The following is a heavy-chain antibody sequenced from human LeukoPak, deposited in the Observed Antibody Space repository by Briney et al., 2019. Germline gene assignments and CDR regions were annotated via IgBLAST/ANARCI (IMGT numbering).Heavy chain of an antibody. V-gene: IGHV3-30*02. J-gene: IGHJ5*02. CDR3: AREMLAAVAAQS. CDR2: IRYDGSNK. CDR1: GFSFSTYG. Sequence: GGSLRLSCAPSGFSFSTYGMHWVRQAPGKGLEWVAFIRYDGSNKFYADSVKGRFTISRDNSKYTLYLQMNSLRAEDTAVYYCAREMLAAVAAQSWGQGTLVTVSS. D-gene: IGHD6-19*01.